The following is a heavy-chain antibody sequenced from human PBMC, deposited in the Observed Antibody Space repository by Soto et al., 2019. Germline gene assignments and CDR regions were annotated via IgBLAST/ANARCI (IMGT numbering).Heavy chain of an antibody. J-gene: IGHJ5*02. V-gene: IGHV1-69*01. CDR3: ARVGAYYYDSSGYSWFDP. D-gene: IGHD3-22*01. CDR1: GFTFSSYA. Sequence: VQLLESGGGLVQPGGSLRLSCAASGFTFSSYAISWVRQAPGQGLEWMGGIIPIFGTANYAQKFQGRVTITADESTSTAYMELSSLRSEDTAVYYCARVGAYYYDSSGYSWFDPWGQGTLVTVSS. CDR2: IIPIFGTA.